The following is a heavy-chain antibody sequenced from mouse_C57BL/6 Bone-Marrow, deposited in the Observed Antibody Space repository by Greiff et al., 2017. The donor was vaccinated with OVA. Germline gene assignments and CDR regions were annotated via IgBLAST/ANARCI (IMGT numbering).Heavy chain of an antibody. CDR2: ISNGGGST. CDR1: GFTFSDYY. J-gene: IGHJ1*03. Sequence: EVMLVESGGGLVQPGGSLKLSCAASGFTFSDYYMYWVRQTPEKRLEWVAYISNGGGSTYYPDTVKGRVTISRDNAKNTLYLQMSRLKSEDTAMYYCARHYYDYNWYFDVWGTGTTVTVSS. V-gene: IGHV5-12*01. D-gene: IGHD2-4*01. CDR3: ARHYYDYNWYFDV.